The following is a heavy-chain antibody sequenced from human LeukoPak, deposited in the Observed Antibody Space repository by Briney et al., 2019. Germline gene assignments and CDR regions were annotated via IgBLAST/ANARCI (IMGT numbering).Heavy chain of an antibody. D-gene: IGHD3-9*01. Sequence: SGGSLRLSWAASGFTFSSYAMSWVRQAPGKGLEWVSGMSGSGGSTYYADSVKGRFTISRDNSKTTLYLQMNSLRAEDTAVYYCAKDKPPHISTGFGPLDSWGQGTLVTVSS. CDR3: AKDKPPHISTGFGPLDS. J-gene: IGHJ4*02. CDR1: GFTFSSYA. CDR2: MSGSGGST. V-gene: IGHV3-23*01.